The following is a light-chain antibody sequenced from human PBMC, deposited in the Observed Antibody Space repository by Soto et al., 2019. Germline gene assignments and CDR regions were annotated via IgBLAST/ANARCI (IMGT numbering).Light chain of an antibody. CDR2: DAS. CDR1: QGVSSY. J-gene: IGKJ1*01. V-gene: IGKV3-11*01. CDR3: QQHINWCPWT. Sequence: EIVLTQSPATLSSSPGERATLSCRASQGVSSYLAWYQQKPGQAPRLLIYDASNRATGIPPRFSGSGSGTDFPLTISSLVADEFSVYYCQQHINWCPWTFGQGTKVEIK.